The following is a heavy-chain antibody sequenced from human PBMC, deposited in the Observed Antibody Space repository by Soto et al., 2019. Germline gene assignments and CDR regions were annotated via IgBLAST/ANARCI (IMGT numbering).Heavy chain of an antibody. CDR2: ISGSGGST. V-gene: IGHV3-23*01. CDR3: AKDMAKTGTTWFDP. J-gene: IGHJ5*02. CDR1: GFTFSSYA. D-gene: IGHD1-7*01. Sequence: GGSLRLSCAASGFTFSSYAMSWVRQAPGKGLEWVSAISGSGGSTYYADSVKGRFTTSRDNSKNTLYLQMNSLRAEDTAVYYCAKDMAKTGTTWFDPWGQGTLVTVSS.